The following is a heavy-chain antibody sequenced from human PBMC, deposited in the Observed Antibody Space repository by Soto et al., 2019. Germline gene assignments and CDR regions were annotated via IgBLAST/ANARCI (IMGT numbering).Heavy chain of an antibody. CDR2: VYPGDSDA. CDR3: ATQGYDSSGYFDF. CDR1: GYSFSNYW. V-gene: IGHV5-51*01. D-gene: IGHD3-22*01. J-gene: IGHJ4*02. Sequence: ESLKISCKTSGYSFSNYWLGWVRQMPGKGLEWMGIVYPGDSDAKYSPSFRGQVTISVDKSIKTAYLQWSSLKASDTALYYCATQGYDSSGYFDFWGQGTLVTASS.